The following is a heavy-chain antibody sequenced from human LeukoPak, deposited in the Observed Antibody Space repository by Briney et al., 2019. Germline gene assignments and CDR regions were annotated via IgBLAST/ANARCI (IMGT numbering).Heavy chain of an antibody. J-gene: IGHJ4*02. CDR2: VNGSGGST. CDR3: AKSLVADQGLFDY. Sequence: GGSLRLSCAASEFTFSSYAMSWVRQAPGKGLEWVSVVNGSGGSTYYTDSVKGRFTISRDNSKNTLYLQMNSLRAEDTAVYYCAKSLVADQGLFDYWGQGTLVTVSS. D-gene: IGHD2-2*01. CDR1: EFTFSSYA. V-gene: IGHV3-23*01.